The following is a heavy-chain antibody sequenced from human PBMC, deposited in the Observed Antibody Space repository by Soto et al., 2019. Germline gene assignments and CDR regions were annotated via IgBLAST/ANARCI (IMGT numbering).Heavy chain of an antibody. CDR1: GGTLSNYA. D-gene: IGHD3-3*01. CDR3: ARGRTIFGVVNFDY. V-gene: IGHV1-69*01. Sequence: QVQLVQSGAEVKKPGSSVKVSCKASGGTLSNYAIAWVRLAPGQGLEWVGGVIPIFSIMKYAQKFQDRVTFTAADSTNTADMELSSLTSEDTAVYYCARGRTIFGVVNFDYWVQGTLVTVSS. CDR2: VIPIFSIM. J-gene: IGHJ4*02.